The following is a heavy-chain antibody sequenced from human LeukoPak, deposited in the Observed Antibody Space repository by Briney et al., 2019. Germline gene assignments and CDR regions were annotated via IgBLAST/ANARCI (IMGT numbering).Heavy chain of an antibody. CDR2: ISPSGTDT. Sequence: GGSLRLSCAASGFTFSSYSMNWVRQAPGKGLEWASAISPSGTDTYYADSVKGRFTISRDNSKNTLYLQMSSLRAEDTAVYYCAKRGGYETMAAFDYWGQGTLVTVSS. D-gene: IGHD3-10*01. V-gene: IGHV3-23*01. CDR1: GFTFSSYS. J-gene: IGHJ4*02. CDR3: AKRGGYETMAAFDY.